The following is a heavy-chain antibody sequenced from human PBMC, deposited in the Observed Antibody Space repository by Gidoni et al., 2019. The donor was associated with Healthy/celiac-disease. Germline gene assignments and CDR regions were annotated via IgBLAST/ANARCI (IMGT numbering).Heavy chain of an antibody. CDR1: GGSLSRSHW. CDR3: ARGGYSSSPDWYFDL. V-gene: IGHV4-4*02. Sequence: QVQLQESGPGLVKPSGTLSLTCAVSGGSLSRSHWWSWVRQPPGKGLEWIGEIYNSGSTNYNPSLKSRVTISVDKSKNQFSLKLSSVTAADTAVYYCARGGYSSSPDWYFDLWGRGTLVTVSS. D-gene: IGHD6-6*01. J-gene: IGHJ2*01. CDR2: IYNSGST.